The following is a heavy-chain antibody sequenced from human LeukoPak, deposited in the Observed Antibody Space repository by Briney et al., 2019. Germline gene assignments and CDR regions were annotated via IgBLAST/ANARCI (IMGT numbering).Heavy chain of an antibody. Sequence: PSVKVSCKASGGTFSSYAISWVRQAPGQELEWMGGIIPIFGTANYAQKFQGRVTITADESTSAAYMELSSLRSEDTAVYYCATLGCSSTSCYTEDPRGVDYWGQGTLVTVSS. J-gene: IGHJ4*02. CDR1: GGTFSSYA. D-gene: IGHD2-2*02. CDR3: ATLGCSSTSCYTEDPRGVDY. CDR2: IIPIFGTA. V-gene: IGHV1-69*13.